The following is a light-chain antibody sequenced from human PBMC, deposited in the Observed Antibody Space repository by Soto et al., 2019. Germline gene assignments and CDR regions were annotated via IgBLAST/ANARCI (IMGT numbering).Light chain of an antibody. Sequence: QSALTQPASVSGSPGQSITISCTGTSSDVGGYDYVSWYQQHPGKAPKLMIYGVSNRSSGVSNRFSGSKSGNTASLTISGLQAEDEADYYCSSYTNSITHVFGGGTKLTVL. CDR3: SSYTNSITHV. V-gene: IGLV2-14*03. J-gene: IGLJ3*02. CDR1: SSDVGGYDY. CDR2: GVS.